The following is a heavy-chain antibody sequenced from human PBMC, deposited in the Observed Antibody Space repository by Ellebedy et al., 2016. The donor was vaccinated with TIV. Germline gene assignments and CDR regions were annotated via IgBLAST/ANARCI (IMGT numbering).Heavy chain of an antibody. CDR2: IPRDSDAM. J-gene: IGHJ4*02. CDR3: ARAGGDY. V-gene: IGHV3-48*01. CDR1: GFTFSSFS. Sequence: ESLKISCSASGFTFSSFSMNWVRQAPGKGLEWVSYIPRDSDAMSYADSVKGRFTISRDNAKNSLYLQMNSLRAEDTAMYYCARAGGDYWGQGTLVTVSS. D-gene: IGHD3-10*01.